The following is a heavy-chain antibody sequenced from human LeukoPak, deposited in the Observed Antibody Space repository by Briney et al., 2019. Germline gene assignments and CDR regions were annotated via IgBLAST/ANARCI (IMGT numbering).Heavy chain of an antibody. V-gene: IGHV4-59*12. CDR1: GGSISSYY. CDR3: ARGEGLGCSSTSCYRDYYYYMDV. J-gene: IGHJ6*03. CDR2: IYHSGST. Sequence: SETLSLTCTVSGGSISSYYWSWIRQPPGKGLEWIGYIYHSGSTYYNPSLKSRVTISVDRSKNQFSLKLSSVTAADTAVYYCARGEGLGCSSTSCYRDYYYYMDVWGKGTTVTVSS. D-gene: IGHD2-2*02.